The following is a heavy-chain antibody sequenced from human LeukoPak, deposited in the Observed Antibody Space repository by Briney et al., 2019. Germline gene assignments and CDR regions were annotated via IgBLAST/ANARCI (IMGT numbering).Heavy chain of an antibody. CDR1: GFTFSSYA. J-gene: IGHJ6*02. V-gene: IGHV3-23*01. Sequence: PGGSLRLSCAASGFTFSSYAMSWVRQAPGKGLEWVSAIGGSGGSTYYADSVKGRFTISRDNSKNTLYLQMNSLRAEDTAVYYCAWCSSTSCPYGMDVWGQGTTVTVSS. CDR2: IGGSGGST. D-gene: IGHD2-2*01. CDR3: AWCSSTSCPYGMDV.